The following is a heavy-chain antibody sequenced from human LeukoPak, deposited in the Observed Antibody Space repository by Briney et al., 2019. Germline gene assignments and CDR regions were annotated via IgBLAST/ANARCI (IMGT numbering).Heavy chain of an antibody. CDR3: ARQTGSGLFILP. CDR2: ISYSGRT. V-gene: IGHV4-39*01. CDR1: GGSISSSSYY. J-gene: IGHJ4*02. Sequence: PSETLSLTCTVSGGSISSSSYYWGWIRQPPGKGLEWIGTISYSGRTYYNPSLKSRVTISVDTSKNQFSLKLTSVTAADTAVYYCARQTGSGLFILPGGQGTLVTVSS. D-gene: IGHD3/OR15-3a*01.